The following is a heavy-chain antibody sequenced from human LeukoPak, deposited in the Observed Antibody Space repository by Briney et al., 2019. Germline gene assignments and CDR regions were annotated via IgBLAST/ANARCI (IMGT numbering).Heavy chain of an antibody. V-gene: IGHV3-23*01. CDR3: ARGYSWSDY. J-gene: IGHJ4*02. CDR1: GFTFSSYA. CDR2: ISGSGGST. Sequence: SGGSLRLSCAASGFTFSSYAMSWVRQAPGEGLEWVSAISGSGGSTYYADSVKGRFTISRDNAKNSLYLQINSLRAEDTAVYYCARGYSWSDYWGQGTLVTVSS. D-gene: IGHD6-13*01.